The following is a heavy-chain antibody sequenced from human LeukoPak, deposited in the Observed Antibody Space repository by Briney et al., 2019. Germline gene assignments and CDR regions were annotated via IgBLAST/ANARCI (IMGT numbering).Heavy chain of an antibody. V-gene: IGHV1-18*01. D-gene: IGHD6-13*01. Sequence: GASVTVSCKGAGYTFTSYGFSWVRQAPGQGLEWIGWISAYNGNTNYAQKLQGRVTMTTDTSTSTAYMEMRSLGSDDTGVYYCATVSDSSSWYIHWFDPWGQGTLVTVSS. J-gene: IGHJ5*02. CDR1: GYTFTSYG. CDR3: ATVSDSSSWYIHWFDP. CDR2: ISAYNGNT.